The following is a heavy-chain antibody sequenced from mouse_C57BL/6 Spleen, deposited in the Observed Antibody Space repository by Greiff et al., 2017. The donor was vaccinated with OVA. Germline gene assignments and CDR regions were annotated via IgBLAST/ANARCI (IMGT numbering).Heavy chain of an antibody. CDR2: IDPNSGGT. CDR1: GYTFTSYW. Sequence: VQLQQSGAELVKPGASVKLSCKASGYTFTSYWMHWVKQRPGRGLEWIGRIDPNSGGTKYNEKFKSKATLTVDKPSSTAYMQLSSLTSEDSAVYYCARGGTTVVATPYYYAMDYWGQGTSVTVSS. J-gene: IGHJ4*01. D-gene: IGHD1-1*01. CDR3: ARGGTTVVATPYYYAMDY. V-gene: IGHV1-72*01.